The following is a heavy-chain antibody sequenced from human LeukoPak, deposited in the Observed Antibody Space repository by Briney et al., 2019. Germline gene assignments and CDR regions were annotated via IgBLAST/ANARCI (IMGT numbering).Heavy chain of an antibody. CDR2: IRYDGSNK. V-gene: IGHV3-30*02. CDR3: AKDGGYCSSTSCSYYYYMDV. Sequence: GGSLRLSCAASGFTFSSYGMHWVRQAPGKGLEWVAFIRYDGSNKYYADSVKGRFTISRDNSKNTLYLQMNSLRAEDTAVYYCAKDGGYCSSTSCSYYYYMDVWGKGTTVTVSS. CDR1: GFTFSSYG. D-gene: IGHD2-2*01. J-gene: IGHJ6*03.